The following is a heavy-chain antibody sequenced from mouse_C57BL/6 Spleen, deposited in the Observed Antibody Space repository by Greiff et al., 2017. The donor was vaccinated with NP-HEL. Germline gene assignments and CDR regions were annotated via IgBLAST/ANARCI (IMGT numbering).Heavy chain of an antibody. J-gene: IGHJ4*01. CDR3: ARGRGVSGSNYAMDY. D-gene: IGHD1-1*01. Sequence: EVKLQESGPELVKPGASVKIPCKASGYTFTDYNMDWVKQSHGKSLEWIGDINPNNGGTIYNQKFKGKATLTVDKSSSTAYMERRSLTSDDTAVYYCARGRGVSGSNYAMDYWGQGTSVTVSS. CDR2: INPNNGGT. V-gene: IGHV1-18*01. CDR1: GYTFTDYN.